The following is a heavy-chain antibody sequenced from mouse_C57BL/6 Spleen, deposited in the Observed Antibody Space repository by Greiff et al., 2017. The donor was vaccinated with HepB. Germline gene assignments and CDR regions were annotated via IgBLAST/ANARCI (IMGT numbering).Heavy chain of an antibody. CDR1: GFTLSSYA. D-gene: IGHD2-4*01. CDR3: ARGRTYYDYDGGFAY. J-gene: IGHJ3*01. Sequence: EVMLVESGGGLVKPGGSLKLSCAASGFTLSSYAMSWVRQTPEKRLEWVATISDGGSYTYYPDNVKGRFTISRDNAKNNLYLQMSHLKSEDTAMYYCARGRTYYDYDGGFAYWGQGTLVTVSA. V-gene: IGHV5-4*03. CDR2: ISDGGSYT.